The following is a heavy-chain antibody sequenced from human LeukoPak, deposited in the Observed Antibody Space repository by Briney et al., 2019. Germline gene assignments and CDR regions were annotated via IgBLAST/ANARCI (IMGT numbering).Heavy chain of an antibody. V-gene: IGHV3-23*01. J-gene: IGHJ4*02. CDR1: GLTFSSYA. CDR2: ISGSGGST. D-gene: IGHD2-2*01. Sequence: GGSLRLTCAASGLTFSSYAMGWVRQAPGKGLEWVSAISGSGGSTYYADSVKGRFTISRDNSKNTLYLQMNSLRAEDTAVYYCARESSVKDFDYWGQGTLVTVSS. CDR3: ARESSVKDFDY.